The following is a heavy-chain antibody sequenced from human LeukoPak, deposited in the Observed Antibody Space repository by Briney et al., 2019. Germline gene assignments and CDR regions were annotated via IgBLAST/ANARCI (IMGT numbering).Heavy chain of an antibody. D-gene: IGHD2-15*01. CDR3: ARVYCSGGSCYSFRFDP. J-gene: IGHJ5*02. Sequence: ASVKVSCKASGYTFTSYGMYWVRQAPGQGLEWMGWINTNTGNPTYAQGFTGRFVFSLDTSVSTAYLQISSLKAEDTAVYYCARVYCSGGSCYSFRFDPWGQGTLVTVSS. CDR1: GYTFTSYG. CDR2: INTNTGNP. V-gene: IGHV7-4-1*02.